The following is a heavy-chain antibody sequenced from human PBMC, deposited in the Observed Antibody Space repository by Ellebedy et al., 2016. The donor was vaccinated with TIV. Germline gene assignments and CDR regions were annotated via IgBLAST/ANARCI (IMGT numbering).Heavy chain of an antibody. V-gene: IGHV3-7*01. Sequence: GGSLRLSCAASGFSFRSYWMSWVRQAPGKGLEWVANIYQDGGVQYYVDSVKGRFTISRDNADNSLFLQMNSLRAADTAVYYCARRGSYGDYAVQINRWFDTWGRGILVAVSS. CDR3: ARRGSYGDYAVQINRWFDT. J-gene: IGHJ5*02. CDR2: IYQDGGVQ. CDR1: GFSFRSYW. D-gene: IGHD4-17*01.